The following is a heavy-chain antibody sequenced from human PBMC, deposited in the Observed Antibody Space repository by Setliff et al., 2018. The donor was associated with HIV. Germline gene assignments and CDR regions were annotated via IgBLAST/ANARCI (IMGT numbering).Heavy chain of an antibody. J-gene: IGHJ3*02. D-gene: IGHD4-4*01. CDR3: ARGQTTTTLSTLRGRAFDI. Sequence: SETLSLTCAVYGGSFSGYYWAWIRQCPGKGLEWIGEINQSGITNYNPSLKSRLTISVDTSKNQFSLRLTSVTAADTAIYFCARGQTTTTLSTLRGRAFDIWGQGTMVTVSS. CDR1: GGSFSGYY. V-gene: IGHV4-34*01. CDR2: INQSGIT.